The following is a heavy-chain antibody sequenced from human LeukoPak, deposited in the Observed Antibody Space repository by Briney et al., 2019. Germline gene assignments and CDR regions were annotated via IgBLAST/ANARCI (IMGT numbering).Heavy chain of an antibody. D-gene: IGHD6-19*01. Sequence: GGSLRLSCAASGFTVSSNYMSWVRQAPGKGLEWVAVIYSGGSTYYADSVKGRFTISRDNSKNTLYLQMNSLRAEDTAVYYCARAGTAVAGHDAFDIWGQGTMVTVSS. V-gene: IGHV3-53*01. CDR2: IYSGGST. J-gene: IGHJ3*02. CDR1: GFTVSSNY. CDR3: ARAGTAVAGHDAFDI.